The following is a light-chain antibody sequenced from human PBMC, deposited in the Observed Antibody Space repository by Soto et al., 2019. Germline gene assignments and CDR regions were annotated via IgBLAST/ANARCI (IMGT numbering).Light chain of an antibody. V-gene: IGKV1-5*01. Sequence: MTPSPFPPSGSLRGRVTITCLASQSISTWLNWCQQKPGKAPNLLIYAASSLQSGVPSRFSGSGSGTDFTLTISSLQPDDSATYFCQQNINYSRSFGQGTKVDIK. CDR3: QQNINYSRS. J-gene: IGKJ1*01. CDR2: AAS. CDR1: QSISTW.